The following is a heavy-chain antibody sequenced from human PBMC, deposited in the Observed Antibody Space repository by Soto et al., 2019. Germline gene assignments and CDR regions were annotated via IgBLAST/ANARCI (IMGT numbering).Heavy chain of an antibody. CDR1: GGTFSSYA. V-gene: IGHV1-69*06. CDR2: IIPIFGTA. CDR3: ARDSPPADY. Sequence: GVSLKVSCKASGGTFSSYAISWVRQAPGQGLEWMGGIIPIFGTANYAQKFQGRVTITADTSTSTAYMELRSLRSDDTAVYYCARDSPPADYWGQGTLVTVSS. J-gene: IGHJ4*02.